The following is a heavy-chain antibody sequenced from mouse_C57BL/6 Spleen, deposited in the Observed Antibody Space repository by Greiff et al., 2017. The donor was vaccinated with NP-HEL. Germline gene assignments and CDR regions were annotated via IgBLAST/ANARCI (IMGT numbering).Heavy chain of an antibody. V-gene: IGHV14-2*01. J-gene: IGHJ4*01. CDR1: GFNIKDYY. CDR2: IDPEDGET. Sequence: EVQVVESGAELVKPGASVKLSCTASGFNIKDYYMHWVKQRTEQGLEWIGRIDPEDGETKYAPKFPGKATITADTSSNTAYRQLSSRTSEDTAVYYCARIYDGYTYAMDYWGQGTSVTVSS. CDR3: ARIYDGYTYAMDY. D-gene: IGHD2-3*01.